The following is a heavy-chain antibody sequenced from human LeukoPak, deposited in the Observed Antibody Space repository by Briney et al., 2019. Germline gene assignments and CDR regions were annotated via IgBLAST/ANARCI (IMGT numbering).Heavy chain of an antibody. CDR1: GFTFSSYW. V-gene: IGHV3-7*01. D-gene: IGHD6-19*01. CDR2: IKQDGSEK. J-gene: IGHJ4*02. Sequence: PGGSLRLSCAASGFTFSSYWMSWVRQAPGKGLEWVANIKQDGSEKYYVDSVKGRFTISRDNAKNSLYLQMNSLRAEDTAVYYCAKDPEGGSGWYADFDYWGQGTLVTVSS. CDR3: AKDPEGGSGWYADFDY.